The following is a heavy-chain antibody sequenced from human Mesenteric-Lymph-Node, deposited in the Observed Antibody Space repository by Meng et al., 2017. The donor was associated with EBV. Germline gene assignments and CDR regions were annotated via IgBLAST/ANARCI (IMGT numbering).Heavy chain of an antibody. Sequence: QELGPGLGKPSGSLSLPCTVSGDSGSNRDYYWGWVRQPPGKGLEWIGYIYYSGSTRYNPSLKSRITISLDKSKNDFSLKLSSVTAADTAVYYCARQEVGANFDYWGQGTLVTVSS. J-gene: IGHJ4*02. CDR2: IYYSGST. CDR1: GDSGSNRDYY. D-gene: IGHD1-26*01. CDR3: ARQEVGANFDY. V-gene: IGHV4-61*08.